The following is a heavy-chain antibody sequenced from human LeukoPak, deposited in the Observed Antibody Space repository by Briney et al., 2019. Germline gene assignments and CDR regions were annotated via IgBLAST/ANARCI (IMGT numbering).Heavy chain of an antibody. D-gene: IGHD3-22*01. J-gene: IGHJ4*02. CDR3: ARGSGYYYGDFDY. CDR1: GGSISSYY. V-gene: IGHV4-59*08. CDR2: IYYSGSI. Sequence: PSETLSLTCTVSGGSISSYYWSWIRQPPGKGLEWIGYIYYSGSINYNPSLKSRVTISVDTSKNQFSLKLSSVTAADTAVYYCARGSGYYYGDFDYWGQGTLVTVSS.